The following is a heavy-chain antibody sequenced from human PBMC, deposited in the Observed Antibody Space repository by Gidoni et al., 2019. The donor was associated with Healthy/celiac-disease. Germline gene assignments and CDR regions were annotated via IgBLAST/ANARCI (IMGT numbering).Heavy chain of an antibody. CDR3: ARGLSYDFWSGYFFSRPQHYYYGMDV. CDR2: MNPTSGNT. J-gene: IGHJ6*02. D-gene: IGHD3-3*01. V-gene: IGHV1-8*01. CDR1: GDTFTSDE. Sequence: QVQLVQSGAEVKKPGAAVKVSCKASGDTFTSDEINWVRQATGQGLEWMGWMNPTSGNTGYAPTFQGRFTMTRTTSISTAYMELRSLRSEDTAVYYCARGLSYDFWSGYFFSRPQHYYYGMDVWGRGTTVTVSS.